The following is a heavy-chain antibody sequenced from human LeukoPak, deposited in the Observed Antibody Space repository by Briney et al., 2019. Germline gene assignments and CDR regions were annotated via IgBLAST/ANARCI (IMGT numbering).Heavy chain of an antibody. D-gene: IGHD6-19*01. V-gene: IGHV4-34*01. Sequence: SETLSLTCAVYGGSFSGYYWSWIRQPPGKGLEWIGEINHSGSTNYNPSLKSRVTISVDTSKNQFSLKLSSVTAADTAVYYCARVQVSGVAGPRMDVWGQGTTVTVSS. CDR1: GGSFSGYY. CDR3: ARVQVSGVAGPRMDV. J-gene: IGHJ6*02. CDR2: INHSGST.